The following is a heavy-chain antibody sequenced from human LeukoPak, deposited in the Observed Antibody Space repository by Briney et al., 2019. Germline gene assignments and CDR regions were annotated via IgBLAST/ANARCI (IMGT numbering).Heavy chain of an antibody. V-gene: IGHV1-2*02. Sequence: ASVKVSCKASGYTFTGYYMHWVRQAPGQGLEWMGWINPNSGGTNYAQKFQGRVTMTRDMSISTAYMELSRLRSDDTAVYYCARGYCSSTSCYYLFDYWGQGTLVTVSS. J-gene: IGHJ4*02. CDR2: INPNSGGT. CDR1: GYTFTGYY. D-gene: IGHD2-2*01. CDR3: ARGYCSSTSCYYLFDY.